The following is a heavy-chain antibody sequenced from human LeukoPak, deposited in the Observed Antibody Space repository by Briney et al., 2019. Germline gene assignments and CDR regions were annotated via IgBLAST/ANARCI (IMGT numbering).Heavy chain of an antibody. CDR2: IYYSGST. CDR1: GGSMSGYF. J-gene: IGHJ1*01. Sequence: SETLSLTCTVSGGSMSGYFWSWIRQPPGKGLERIGYIYYSGSTNYNPSLKSRVTISVDTSKNQLSLKLSSVTAADTAVYYCARSITSSWYGDFQHWGQGTLVTVSS. V-gene: IGHV4-59*01. CDR3: ARSITSSWYGDFQH. D-gene: IGHD6-13*01.